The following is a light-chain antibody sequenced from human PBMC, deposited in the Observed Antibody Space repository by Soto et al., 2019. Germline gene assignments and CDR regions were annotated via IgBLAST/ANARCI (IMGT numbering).Light chain of an antibody. CDR2: DVG. V-gene: IGLV2-14*01. J-gene: IGLJ2*01. Sequence: QSALTQPASVSGSPGQSITISCTGTSSDVGGYNYVSWYQQHPGKAPKLMIYDVGNRPSGVSNRFSGSKSGNTASLTISGLQAEDEADYYCSSYTSSSTPVVFGGGTKVTDL. CDR1: SSDVGGYNY. CDR3: SSYTSSSTPVV.